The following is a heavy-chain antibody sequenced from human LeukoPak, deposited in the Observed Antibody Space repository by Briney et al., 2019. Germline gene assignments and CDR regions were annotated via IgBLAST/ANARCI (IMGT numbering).Heavy chain of an antibody. CDR1: GYTFTSYG. J-gene: IGHJ4*02. Sequence: SCKASGYTFTSYGISWVRQSPGKGLEWVGRIKSKTDGGTTDYAAPVKGRFTISRDDSKNTLYLQMISLRAEDTAVYYCARDQGAWGYGYNFDYWGQGTLVTVSS. V-gene: IGHV3-15*01. CDR3: ARDQGAWGYGYNFDY. CDR2: IKSKTDGGTT. D-gene: IGHD3-16*01.